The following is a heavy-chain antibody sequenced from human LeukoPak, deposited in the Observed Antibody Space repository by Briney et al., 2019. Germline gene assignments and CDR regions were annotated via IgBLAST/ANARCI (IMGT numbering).Heavy chain of an antibody. D-gene: IGHD2-2*01. Sequence: GGSLRLSCAASGFTFSSYAMSWVRQAPGKGLEWVSAISGSGGSTYYADSVKGRFTISRDNSKNTLYLQMNSLRAEDTAVYYCVRLVVVPAAILYFDYWGQGTLVTVSS. CDR1: GFTFSSYA. V-gene: IGHV3-23*01. J-gene: IGHJ4*02. CDR2: ISGSGGST. CDR3: VRLVVVPAAILYFDY.